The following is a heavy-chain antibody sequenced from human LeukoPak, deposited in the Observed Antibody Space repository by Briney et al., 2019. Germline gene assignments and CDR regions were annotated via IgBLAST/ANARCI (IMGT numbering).Heavy chain of an antibody. V-gene: IGHV3-7*01. Sequence: GGSLRLSCAAAGFTFSSYGMHWVRQAPGKGLEWVANIKQDGSEKYYVDSVKGRFTISRDNAKNSLYLQMNSLRAEDTAVYYCARVYGVRGDSSGPAGYWGQGTLVTVSS. CDR1: GFTFSSYG. J-gene: IGHJ4*02. CDR2: IKQDGSEK. D-gene: IGHD3-22*01. CDR3: ARVYGVRGDSSGPAGY.